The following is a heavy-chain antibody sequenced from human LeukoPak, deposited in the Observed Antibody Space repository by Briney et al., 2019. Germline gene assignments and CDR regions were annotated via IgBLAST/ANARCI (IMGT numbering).Heavy chain of an antibody. CDR3: ASRDGYNYVRDY. CDR1: GFTFSSYA. V-gene: IGHV3-23*01. D-gene: IGHD5-24*01. J-gene: IGHJ4*02. Sequence: GSLRLSCAASGFTFSSYAMSWVRQAPGKGLEWVSAISGSGGSTYYADSVKGRFTISRDNSKNTLYLQMSSLRAEDTAVYYCASRDGYNYVRDYWGQGTLVTVSS. CDR2: ISGSGGST.